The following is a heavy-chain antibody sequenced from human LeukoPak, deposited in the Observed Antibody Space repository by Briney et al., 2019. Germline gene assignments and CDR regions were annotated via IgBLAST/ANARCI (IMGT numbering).Heavy chain of an antibody. D-gene: IGHD6-19*01. J-gene: IGHJ4*02. CDR1: GFTFSSYS. Sequence: GGSLRLSCAASGFTFSSYSINWVRQAPGKGLEWVSSISSSSSYIYYADSVKGRFTISRDNAKNSLYLQMNSLRAEDTAVYYRARDKGIAVAGTWNYFDYWGQGTLVTVSS. V-gene: IGHV3-21*01. CDR3: ARDKGIAVAGTWNYFDY. CDR2: ISSSSSYI.